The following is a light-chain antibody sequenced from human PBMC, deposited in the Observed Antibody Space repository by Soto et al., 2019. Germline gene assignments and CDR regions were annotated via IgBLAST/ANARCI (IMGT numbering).Light chain of an antibody. J-gene: IGLJ1*01. V-gene: IGLV2-14*01. CDR3: SSSTSSNTLV. Sequence: QSALTQPASVSGSPGQSITISCTGGSSDIGGYNYVSWFQQHPGKAPKLMIYEVTNRPSGVSNRFSGSKSGSTASLTISGLPAEDEAYYYCSSSTSSNTLVFGTGTKLTVL. CDR1: SSDIGGYNY. CDR2: EVT.